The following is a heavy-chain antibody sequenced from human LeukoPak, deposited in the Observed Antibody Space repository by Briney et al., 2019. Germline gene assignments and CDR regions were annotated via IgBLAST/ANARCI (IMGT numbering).Heavy chain of an antibody. CDR3: ARYNWLLHFDY. CDR1: GGSFSGYY. D-gene: IGHD3-9*01. V-gene: IGHV4-34*01. CDR2: INHSGST. Sequence: SETLSLTCAVYGGSFSGYYWSWIRQPPGKGLEWIGEINHSGSTNYNPSLKSRVTISVDTSKNQFSLKLSSVTAADTAVYYCARYNWLLHFDYWGQGTLVTVSS. J-gene: IGHJ4*02.